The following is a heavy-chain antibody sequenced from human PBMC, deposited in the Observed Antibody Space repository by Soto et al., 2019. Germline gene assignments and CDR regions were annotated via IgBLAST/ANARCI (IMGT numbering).Heavy chain of an antibody. J-gene: IGHJ4*02. CDR1: GFTFSSYG. V-gene: IGHV3-33*01. D-gene: IGHD6-13*01. CDR3: ARDQVDFGQQIDY. CDR2: IWYDGSNK. Sequence: GGSLRLSCAASGFTFSSYGMHWVRQAPGKGLEWVAVIWYDGSNKYYADSVKGRFTISRDNSKNTLYLQMNSLRAEDTAVYYCARDQVDFGQQIDYWGQGTLVTVSS.